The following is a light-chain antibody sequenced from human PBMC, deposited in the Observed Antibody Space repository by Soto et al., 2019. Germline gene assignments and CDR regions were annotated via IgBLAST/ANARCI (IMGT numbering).Light chain of an antibody. CDR2: GAS. CDR3: QQYGSTPPYT. V-gene: IGKV3-20*01. CDR1: QSVSSSY. Sequence: EIVLTQSPGTLSLSPGERATRSCRASQSVSSSYLAWYQQKPGKAPRLLIYGASSRATGIPDRFSGSGSGADFTLTISRLEPEDFAVYYCQQYGSTPPYTFGQGATVDIK. J-gene: IGKJ2*01.